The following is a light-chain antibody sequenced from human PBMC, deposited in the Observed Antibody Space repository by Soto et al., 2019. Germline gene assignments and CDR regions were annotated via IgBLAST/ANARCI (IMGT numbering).Light chain of an antibody. V-gene: IGKV4-1*01. CDR2: WAS. CDR3: QQYYSTPIT. J-gene: IGKJ5*01. Sequence: DIVMTQSPDSLAVSLGGSATINCKSSQSVLYSSNNRNYLSWYQQKPGQPPKLLIYWASIRESGVPDRFSGSGSGTDFTLTISSLQAEDVAVYYCQQYYSTPITFGQGTRLEIK. CDR1: QSVLYSSNNRNY.